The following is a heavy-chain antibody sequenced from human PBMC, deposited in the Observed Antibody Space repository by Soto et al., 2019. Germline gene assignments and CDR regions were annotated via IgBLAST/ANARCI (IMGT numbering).Heavy chain of an antibody. J-gene: IGHJ6*02. CDR1: GFTFSSYW. CDR2: IKQGGSEK. Sequence: PGGSLRLSCTASGFTFSSYWMNWVRQAPGKGLEWVANIKQGGSEKYYVDSVKGRFTISRDNAKNSLFLQMNSLRAEDTAVYYCARXHGYSSTSHYYFYGMDVWGQGTTVTVSS. CDR3: ARXHGYSSTSHYYFYGMDV. D-gene: IGHD6-13*01. V-gene: IGHV3-7*03.